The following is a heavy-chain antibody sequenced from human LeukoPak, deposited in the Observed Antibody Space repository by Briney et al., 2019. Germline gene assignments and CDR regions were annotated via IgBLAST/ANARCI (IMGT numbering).Heavy chain of an antibody. V-gene: IGHV1-46*03. CDR1: GGTFSSYA. CDR3: ARFSWSGYYAEFDY. D-gene: IGHD3-3*01. Sequence: ASVKVSCKASGGTFSSYAISWVRQAPGQGLEWMGIINPSGGSTSCAQKFQGRVTMTRDTSTSTVYMELSSLRSEDTAVYYCARFSWSGYYAEFDYWGQGTLVTVSS. CDR2: INPSGGST. J-gene: IGHJ4*02.